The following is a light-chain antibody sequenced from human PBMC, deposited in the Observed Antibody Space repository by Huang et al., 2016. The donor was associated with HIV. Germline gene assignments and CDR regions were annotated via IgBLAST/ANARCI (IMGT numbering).Light chain of an antibody. Sequence: EIVLTQSPATLSLSPRERATLSCRVSQSVNTFLAWYQQKPGQAPRLLIYDAANRATGIPSRVSGSGAGTGFALTISGLEPEDFAVYYCQQRSNRPLTFGGGTKVGIK. V-gene: IGKV3-11*01. CDR1: QSVNTF. J-gene: IGKJ4*01. CDR2: DAA. CDR3: QQRSNRPLT.